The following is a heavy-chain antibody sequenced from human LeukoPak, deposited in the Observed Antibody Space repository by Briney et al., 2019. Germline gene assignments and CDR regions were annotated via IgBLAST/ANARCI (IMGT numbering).Heavy chain of an antibody. J-gene: IGHJ5*02. CDR2: IYYSGST. CDR1: GGSISSYY. V-gene: IGHV4-59*01. CDR3: ARVRAYSNYVWFDP. Sequence: PSETLSLTCTVSGGSISSYYWSWIRQPPGKGLEWIGYIYYSGSTNYNPSLKSRVTISVDTSKNQFSLKLSSVTAADTAVYYCARVRAYSNYVWFDPWSQGTLVTVSS. D-gene: IGHD4-11*01.